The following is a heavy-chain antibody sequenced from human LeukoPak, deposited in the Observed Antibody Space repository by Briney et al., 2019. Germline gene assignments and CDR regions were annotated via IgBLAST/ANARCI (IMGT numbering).Heavy chain of an antibody. CDR1: GFTFSSYA. J-gene: IGHJ4*02. CDR2: ISGSDGST. D-gene: IGHD5-12*01. V-gene: IGHV3-23*01. Sequence: PGGSLRLSCAASGFTFSSYAMSWVRQAPGKGLEWVSAISGSDGSTYYADPVKGRFTISRDNSKNTLYLQMNSLRAEDTAVYYCAKDQWLRTIGVFDYWGQGTLVTVSS. CDR3: AKDQWLRTIGVFDY.